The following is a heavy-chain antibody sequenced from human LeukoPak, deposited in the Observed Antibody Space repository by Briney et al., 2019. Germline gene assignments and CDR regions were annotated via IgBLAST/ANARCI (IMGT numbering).Heavy chain of an antibody. V-gene: IGHV4-59*01. D-gene: IGHD3-10*01. CDR1: GGSISSYY. CDR3: ARIVSQRITMVRGVIIWFDP. Sequence: SETLSLTCTVSGGSISSYYWSWIRQPPGKGLEWIGYIYYSGSTNYNPSLKSRVTISVDTSRNQFSLKLSSVTAADTAVYYCARIVSQRITMVRGVIIWFDPWGQGTLVTVSS. J-gene: IGHJ5*02. CDR2: IYYSGST.